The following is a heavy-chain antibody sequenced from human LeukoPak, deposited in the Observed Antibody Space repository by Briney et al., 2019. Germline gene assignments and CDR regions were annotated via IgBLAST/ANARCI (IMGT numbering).Heavy chain of an antibody. V-gene: IGHV3-30*04. CDR2: ISYDGSNK. CDR1: GFTFSSYA. D-gene: IGHD3-22*01. J-gene: IGHJ4*02. CDR3: AKDAPYYYDNSGYSDY. Sequence: GGSLRLSCAASGFTFSSYAMHWVRQAPGKGLEWVAVISYDGSNKYYADSVKGRFTISRDNSKNTLYLQMNSLRAEDTAVYYCAKDAPYYYDNSGYSDYWGQGTLVTVSS.